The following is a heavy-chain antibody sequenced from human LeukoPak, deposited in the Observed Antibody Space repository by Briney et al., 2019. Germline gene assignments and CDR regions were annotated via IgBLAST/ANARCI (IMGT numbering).Heavy chain of an antibody. V-gene: IGHV3-48*04. Sequence: GGSLRLSCTDSGFSFTSYGMNWVRQAPGKGLEWVSYISSTSGTIQYADSVNGRFTISRDNAKNSLYLQIDGLRAEDTAVYYCARVPRNWNSDAFDIWGQGTMVTVSS. D-gene: IGHD1-7*01. J-gene: IGHJ3*02. CDR2: ISSTSGTI. CDR3: ARVPRNWNSDAFDI. CDR1: GFSFTSYG.